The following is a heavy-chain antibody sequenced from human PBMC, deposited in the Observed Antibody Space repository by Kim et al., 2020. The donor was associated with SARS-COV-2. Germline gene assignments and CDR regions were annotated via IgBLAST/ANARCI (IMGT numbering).Heavy chain of an antibody. J-gene: IGHJ6*02. V-gene: IGHV3-33*05. Sequence: GGSLRLSCAASGFTFSSYGMHWVRQAPGKGLEWVAVISYDGSNKYYADSVKGRFTISRDNSKNTLYLQMNSLRAEDTAVYYCARGGYDILTGDRHYYYGMDVWGQGTMVTVSS. CDR1: GFTFSSYG. CDR2: ISYDGSNK. CDR3: ARGGYDILTGDRHYYYGMDV. D-gene: IGHD3-9*01.